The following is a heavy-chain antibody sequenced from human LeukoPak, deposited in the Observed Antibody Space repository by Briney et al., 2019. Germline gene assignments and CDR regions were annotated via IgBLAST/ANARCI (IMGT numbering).Heavy chain of an antibody. CDR2: IYSDGST. V-gene: IGHV3-66*02. CDR3: ARDQRSESYYPWGWFDP. D-gene: IGHD1-26*01. Sequence: SGGSLRLSCAASGFAVSTNYLSWVRQAPGKGLEWVSVIYSDGSTYYTDSVKGRFTISRDNSKNTLYLQMNSLRPEDTAVYYCARDQRSESYYPWGWFDPWGQGTLVTVSP. CDR1: GFAVSTNY. J-gene: IGHJ5*02.